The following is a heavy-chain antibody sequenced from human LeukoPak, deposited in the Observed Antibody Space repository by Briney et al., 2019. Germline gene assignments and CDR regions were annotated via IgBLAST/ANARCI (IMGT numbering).Heavy chain of an antibody. Sequence: SETLSLTCTVSGGSISSGSYYWSWIRQPAGKGLEWIGRIYTSGSTNYNPSLKSRVTISVDTSKNQFSLKLSSVTAADTAVYYCARHAVVVVAAIWDYYIDVWGKGTTVTVSS. V-gene: IGHV4-61*02. D-gene: IGHD2-15*01. CDR2: IYTSGST. J-gene: IGHJ6*03. CDR1: GGSISSGSYY. CDR3: ARHAVVVVAAIWDYYIDV.